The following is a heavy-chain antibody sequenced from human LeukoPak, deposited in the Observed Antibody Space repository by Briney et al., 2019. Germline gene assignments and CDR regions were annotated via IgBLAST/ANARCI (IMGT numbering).Heavy chain of an antibody. CDR3: ARRKISGYSSSWYFDY. J-gene: IGHJ4*02. CDR2: INHSGST. Sequence: PSETLSLTCAVYGGSFSGYYWSWIRQPPGKGLEWIGEINHSGSTNYNPSLKSRVTISVDTSKNQFSLKLSSVTAADTAVYYCARRKISGYSSSWYFDYWSQGTLVTVSS. CDR1: GGSFSGYY. D-gene: IGHD6-13*01. V-gene: IGHV4-34*01.